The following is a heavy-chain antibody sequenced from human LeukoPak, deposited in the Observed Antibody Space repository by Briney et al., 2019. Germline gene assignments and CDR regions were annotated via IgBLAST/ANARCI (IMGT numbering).Heavy chain of an antibody. CDR3: ARDSGDGAFDI. V-gene: IGHV4-59*08. Sequence: SETLSLTCTVSGGSISSYYWSWIRQPPGKGLEWIGYIYYSGSTNYNPSLKSRVTISVDTSKNQFSLKRSSVTAADTAVYYCARDSGDGAFDIWGQGTMVTVSS. CDR2: IYYSGST. J-gene: IGHJ3*02. D-gene: IGHD6-25*01. CDR1: GGSISSYY.